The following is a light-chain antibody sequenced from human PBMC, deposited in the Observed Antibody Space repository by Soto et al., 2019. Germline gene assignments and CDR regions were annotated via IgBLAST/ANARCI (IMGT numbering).Light chain of an antibody. Sequence: DVQMTQSPSTLSASIGDRVIITCRSSQSVSTWLAWYQQKPGAAPNVLIYLASSLGSGVPSRFIGSGSGTEFTLIISNLQPNDSGTYYCQQYNYYPYTFGQGNKLQIK. V-gene: IGKV1-5*03. CDR2: LAS. CDR1: QSVSTW. CDR3: QQYNYYPYT. J-gene: IGKJ2*01.